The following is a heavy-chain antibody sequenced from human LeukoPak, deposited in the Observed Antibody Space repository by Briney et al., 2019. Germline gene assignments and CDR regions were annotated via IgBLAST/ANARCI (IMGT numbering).Heavy chain of an antibody. CDR2: IYTSGST. CDR3: ARGVVPAAYYYYYYMDV. Sequence: SETLSLTCTVSGGSISSYYWSWIRQPAGKGLEWIGRIYTSGSTNYNPSLKSRVTMSVETSKNQFSLKLSSVTAADTAVYYCARGVVPAAYYYYYYMDVWGKGTTVTVSS. D-gene: IGHD2-2*01. CDR1: GGSISSYY. V-gene: IGHV4-4*07. J-gene: IGHJ6*03.